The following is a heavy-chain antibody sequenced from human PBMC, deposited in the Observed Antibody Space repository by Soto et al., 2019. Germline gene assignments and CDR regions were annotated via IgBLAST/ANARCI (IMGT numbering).Heavy chain of an antibody. CDR3: ARDGTYYYDSSGYYYAGNWFDP. Sequence: QVQLVQSGAEVKKPGSSVKVSCKASGGTFSSYAISWVRQAPGQGLEWMGGIIPIFGTANYAQKFQGGVTITADESTSTAYMELSSLRSEDTAVYYCARDGTYYYDSSGYYYAGNWFDPWGQGTLVTVSS. CDR2: IIPIFGTA. V-gene: IGHV1-69*01. CDR1: GGTFSSYA. D-gene: IGHD3-22*01. J-gene: IGHJ5*02.